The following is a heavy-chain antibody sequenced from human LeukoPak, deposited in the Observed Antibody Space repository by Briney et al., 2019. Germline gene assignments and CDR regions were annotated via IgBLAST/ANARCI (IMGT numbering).Heavy chain of an antibody. J-gene: IGHJ3*02. CDR1: GFTFDDYA. Sequence: PGGSLRLSCAATGFTFDDYAMHWVRQAPGKGLEWVSGISWNSGSIGYADSVKGRFTISRDNAKNSLYLQMNSLRAEDTALYYCAKELGYCSSTSCQGHAFDIWGQGTMVTVSS. CDR3: AKELGYCSSTSCQGHAFDI. D-gene: IGHD2-2*01. V-gene: IGHV3-9*01. CDR2: ISWNSGSI.